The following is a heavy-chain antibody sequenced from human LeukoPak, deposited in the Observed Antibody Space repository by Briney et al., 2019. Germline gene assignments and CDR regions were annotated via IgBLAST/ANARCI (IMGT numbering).Heavy chain of an antibody. Sequence: GGSLRLSCAPSGFTFSSYWMHWVRQAPGEGRVWVSRINSDGSITNYADSVKGRYTISRDNAKRTLYLQMTSLRAEDTAVYYCLCLGTITSAGTGYWGQGTLVTVSS. CDR3: LCLGTITSAGTGY. CDR1: GFTFSSYW. J-gene: IGHJ4*02. D-gene: IGHD6-13*01. V-gene: IGHV3-74*01. CDR2: INSDGSIT.